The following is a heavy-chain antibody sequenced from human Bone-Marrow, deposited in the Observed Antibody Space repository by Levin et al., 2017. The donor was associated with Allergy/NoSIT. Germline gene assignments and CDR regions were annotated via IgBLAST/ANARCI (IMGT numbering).Heavy chain of an antibody. V-gene: IGHV3-23*01. D-gene: IGHD1-20*01. CDR1: GFTFSSYA. CDR3: ANYNYPGEFDY. J-gene: IGHJ4*02. CDR2: ISGSGGST. Sequence: ETLSLTCAASGFTFSSYALSWVRQAPGKGLEWVSAISGSGGSTYYADSVKGRFTISRDNSKNTLYLQMNSLRAEDTAVYYCANYNYPGEFDYWGQGTLVTVSS.